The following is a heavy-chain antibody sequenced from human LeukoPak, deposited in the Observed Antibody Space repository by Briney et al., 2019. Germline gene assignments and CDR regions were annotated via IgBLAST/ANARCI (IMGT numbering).Heavy chain of an antibody. CDR2: IYTSGST. V-gene: IGHV4-4*07. J-gene: IGHJ5*02. D-gene: IGHD5-18*01. Sequence: SETLSLTCTLSGGSISSYYWSWIRQPAGKGLEWIGRIYTSGSTNYNPSLKSRVTMSVDTSKNQFSLKLSSVTAADTAVYYCARTIQLWKATVWFDPWGQGTLVTVSS. CDR3: ARTIQLWKATVWFDP. CDR1: GGSISSYY.